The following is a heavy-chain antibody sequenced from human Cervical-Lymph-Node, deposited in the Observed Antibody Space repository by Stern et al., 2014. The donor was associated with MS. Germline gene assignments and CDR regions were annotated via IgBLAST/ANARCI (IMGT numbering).Heavy chain of an antibody. J-gene: IGHJ4*02. D-gene: IGHD4-23*01. V-gene: IGHV3-21*01. CDR3: ARGRGGNYRYYFDY. Sequence: VQLVESGGGLVKPGGSLRLSCAASGFTFSSYSKNWVRQAPGKGLEGVASISSGGSYIYYADSLKGRFTISRDNAKNSLYLQMNSLRAEDTAVYYCARGRGGNYRYYFDYWGQGTLVTVSS. CDR1: GFTFSSYS. CDR2: ISSGGSYI.